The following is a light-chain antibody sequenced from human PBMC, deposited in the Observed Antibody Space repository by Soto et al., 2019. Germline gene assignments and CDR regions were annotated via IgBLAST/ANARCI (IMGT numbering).Light chain of an antibody. J-gene: IGKJ4*01. Sequence: DIEMTQSPSTLSPSVGDRVTITCRAGQSISSGLAWYQQKPGQAPKLLIYKAPRFESGVPPRFSGSGSGTELALTISSLQPDDFATYYCQHYDSYSPTFGGGTKVEIK. V-gene: IGKV1-5*03. CDR1: QSISSG. CDR2: KAP. CDR3: QHYDSYSPT.